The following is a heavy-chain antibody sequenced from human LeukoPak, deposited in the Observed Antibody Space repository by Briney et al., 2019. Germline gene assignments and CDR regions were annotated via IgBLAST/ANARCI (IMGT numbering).Heavy chain of an antibody. D-gene: IGHD4-17*01. V-gene: IGHV4-34*01. CDR3: ARGLRLRKHFDY. Sequence: SETLSLTCAVCGGSFSGYYWSWIRQPPGKGLEWIGEINHSGSTNYNPSLKSRVTISVDTSKNQFSLKLSSVTAADTAVYYCARGLRLRKHFDYWGQGTLVTVSS. CDR1: GGSFSGYY. J-gene: IGHJ4*02. CDR2: INHSGST.